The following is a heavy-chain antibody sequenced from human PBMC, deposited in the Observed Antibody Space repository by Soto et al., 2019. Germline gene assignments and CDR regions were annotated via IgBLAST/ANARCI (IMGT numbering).Heavy chain of an antibody. Sequence: PSETLSLTCTVSGGSLGSYYCALVRQPPLKCFEWIGYVFYPGRANYNASHKRRVSISLDTSNYQFPLKLSSVAAADTVVYYCARDGDGRMTTNPYYYNGMDVWGPGTTVTVSS. V-gene: IGHV4-59*01. CDR2: VFYPGRA. D-gene: IGHD4-4*01. CDR3: ARDGDGRMTTNPYYYNGMDV. J-gene: IGHJ6*02. CDR1: GGSLGSYY.